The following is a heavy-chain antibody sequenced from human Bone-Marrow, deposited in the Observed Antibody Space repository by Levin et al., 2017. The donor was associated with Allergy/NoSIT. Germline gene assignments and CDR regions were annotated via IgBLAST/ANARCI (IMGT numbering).Heavy chain of an antibody. J-gene: IGHJ6*02. CDR3: AKGTTVYFYYNGMDA. Sequence: ETLSLTCVASGSTFNAYAMNWVRRAPGKGLEWVSAMSGTTGSHYYADSVKGRFTISRDSSKNTLFLQMDSLRVEDTATYYCAKGTTVYFYYNGMDAWGQGTTVTVFS. CDR2: MSGTTGSH. D-gene: IGHD2/OR15-2a*01. V-gene: IGHV3-23*01. CDR1: GSTFNAYA.